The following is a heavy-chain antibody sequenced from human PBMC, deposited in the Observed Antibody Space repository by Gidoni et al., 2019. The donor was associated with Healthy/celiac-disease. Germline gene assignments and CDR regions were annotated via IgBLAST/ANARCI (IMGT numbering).Heavy chain of an antibody. V-gene: IGHV3-23*01. D-gene: IGHD3-10*01. J-gene: IGHJ4*02. CDR1: GFTVSSYA. CDR3: AKDQRFGELLSPFDY. CDR2: ISGIGGST. Sequence: EVQLLESGGGLVQPGGSLRLSCAASGFTVSSYAMSWVRQAPGKGLEGVSAISGIGGSTYYADSVKGRFTISRDNSKNTLYLQMNSLRAEDTAVYYCAKDQRFGELLSPFDYWGQGTLVTVSS.